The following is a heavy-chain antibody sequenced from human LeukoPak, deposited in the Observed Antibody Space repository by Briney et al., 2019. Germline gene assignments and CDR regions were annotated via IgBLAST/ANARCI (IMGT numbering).Heavy chain of an antibody. CDR2: ISAYNGYR. CDR3: VRDHSVEIVSSLGFDY. CDR1: GYSFTSYG. Sequence: GASVKVSCKASGYSFTSYGFSWVRQAPGQGLEWMGWISAYNGYRNFAQKFQGRVNMTTDTSTSTAYTELRSLRSDDTAVYYCVRDHSVEIVSSLGFDYWGQGTLVTVSS. J-gene: IGHJ4*02. D-gene: IGHD5/OR15-5a*01. V-gene: IGHV1-18*01.